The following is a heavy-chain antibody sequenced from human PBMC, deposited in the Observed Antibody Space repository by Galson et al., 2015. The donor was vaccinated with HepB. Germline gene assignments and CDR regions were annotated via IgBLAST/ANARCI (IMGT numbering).Heavy chain of an antibody. D-gene: IGHD2-8*01. J-gene: IGHJ4*02. V-gene: IGHV7-4-1*02. CDR1: GGTFSNNV. CDR3: ARGNGYFDY. CDR2: INTNAGNP. Sequence: SVKVSCKASGGTFSNNVISWVRQAPGQGLEWMGWINTNAGNPTYAQGFTGRFVFSLDTSVNTTYLQINSLKAEDTAVYYCARGNGYFDYWGQGTLVTASS.